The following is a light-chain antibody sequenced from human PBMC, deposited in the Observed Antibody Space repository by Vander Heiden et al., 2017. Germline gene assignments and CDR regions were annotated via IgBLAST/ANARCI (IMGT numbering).Light chain of an antibody. Sequence: EIVLTQSPGTLSLSPGERATLSCRASQSVSSSYLAWYQQKPGQAPRLLIYGASSRATGIPDRFSGSGSGTDFTLTISRLEPEDFAVYYCQQDGSSPQYTFGGGTKVEIK. CDR2: GAS. V-gene: IGKV3-20*01. CDR1: QSVSSSY. CDR3: QQDGSSPQYT. J-gene: IGKJ4*01.